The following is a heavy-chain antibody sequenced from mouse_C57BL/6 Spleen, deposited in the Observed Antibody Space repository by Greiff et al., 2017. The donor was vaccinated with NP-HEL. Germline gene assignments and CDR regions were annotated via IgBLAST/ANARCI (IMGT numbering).Heavy chain of an antibody. Sequence: EVQLQQSGPELVKPGASVKMSCKASGYTFTDYNMHWVKQSHGKSLEWIGYINPNNGGTSYNQKFKGKATLTVNKSSSTAYMELRSLTSEDSAVYYCARRQLRLPLAMDYWGQGTSVTVSS. CDR2: INPNNGGT. J-gene: IGHJ4*01. V-gene: IGHV1-22*01. CDR3: ARRQLRLPLAMDY. D-gene: IGHD3-2*02. CDR1: GYTFTDYN.